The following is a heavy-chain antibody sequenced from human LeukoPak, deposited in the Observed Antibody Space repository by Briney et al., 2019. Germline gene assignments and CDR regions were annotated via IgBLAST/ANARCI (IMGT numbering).Heavy chain of an antibody. Sequence: GGSLRLSCAASGFTFSSYAMSWVRQAPGKGLEWVAVISYDGSNKYYADSVKGRFTISRDNSKNTLYLQMNSLRAEDTAVYYCAREVLRYFGYWGQGTLVTVSS. V-gene: IGHV3-30*04. J-gene: IGHJ4*02. CDR3: AREVLRYFGY. CDR2: ISYDGSNK. CDR1: GFTFSSYA.